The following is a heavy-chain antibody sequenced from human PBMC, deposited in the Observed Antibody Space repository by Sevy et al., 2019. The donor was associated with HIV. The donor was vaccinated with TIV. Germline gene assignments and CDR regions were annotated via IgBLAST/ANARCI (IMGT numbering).Heavy chain of an antibody. CDR2: IWYDGSNK. Sequence: GGSLRLSCAASGFTFTSYGMHWVRQAPGKGLEWVAVIWYDGSNKYYADSVKGRFTISRDNSKNTLYLQMNSLRAEDTAVYYCARDTGGGRLDYWGQGTLVTVSS. V-gene: IGHV3-33*01. D-gene: IGHD2-8*02. J-gene: IGHJ4*02. CDR3: ARDTGGGRLDY. CDR1: GFTFTSYG.